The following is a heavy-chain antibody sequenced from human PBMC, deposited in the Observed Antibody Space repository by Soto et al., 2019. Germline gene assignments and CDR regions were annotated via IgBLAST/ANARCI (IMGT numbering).Heavy chain of an antibody. J-gene: IGHJ4*02. CDR3: ASPTGKLDY. Sequence: QVQLVQSGAEVKKPGSSVKVSCRTSGGTFCNYAISWVRQAPGQGLEWMGGIVPIFGTATYAQKFQGRVTITADESTSTAYMELSSLRSDDTAVYYCASPTGKLDYWGQGTLVTVSS. D-gene: IGHD2-8*02. CDR2: IVPIFGTA. CDR1: GGTFCNYA. V-gene: IGHV1-69*01.